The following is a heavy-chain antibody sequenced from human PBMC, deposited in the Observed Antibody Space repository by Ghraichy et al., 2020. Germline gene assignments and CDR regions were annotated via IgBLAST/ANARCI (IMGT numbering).Heavy chain of an antibody. CDR3: ARGGLVVVPAAIFGIVYSRKLARYYGMDV. D-gene: IGHD2-2*02. J-gene: IGHJ6*02. V-gene: IGHV1-8*03. CDR1: GYTFTSYD. CDR2: MNPNSGNT. Sequence: ASVKVSCKASGYTFTSYDINWVRQATGQGLEWMGWMNPNSGNTGYAQKFQGRVTITRNTSISTAYMELSSLISEDTAVYYCARGGLVVVPAAIFGIVYSRKLARYYGMDVWGRGTTVTVSS.